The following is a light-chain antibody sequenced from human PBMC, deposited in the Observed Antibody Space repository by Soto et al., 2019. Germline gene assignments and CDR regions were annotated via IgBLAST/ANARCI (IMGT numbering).Light chain of an antibody. CDR1: SSDVGGYNY. Sequence: QPALTQPASVSGSPGQSITISCTGTSSDVGGYNYVSWYQQHPGKAPKLMIYDVSNRPSGVSNRFSGSKSGNTASLTISGLQAEDEADYYCSSYTSSSTLYVFGTGTRSPS. CDR3: SSYTSSSTLYV. CDR2: DVS. J-gene: IGLJ1*01. V-gene: IGLV2-14*01.